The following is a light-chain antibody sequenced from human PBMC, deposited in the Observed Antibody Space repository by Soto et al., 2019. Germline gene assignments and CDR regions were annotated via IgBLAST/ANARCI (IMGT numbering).Light chain of an antibody. J-gene: IGKJ1*01. CDR3: QQYYSTPPT. CDR1: QSVLYSSNNRNY. V-gene: IGKV4-1*01. Sequence: DIVMTQSPDSLAVSLGERATINCKSSQSVLYSSNNRNYLAWYQQKPGQPPKLLIYWASTRESGVPDRFSGSRSVTDFTLTISSLQAEDVAVYYCQQYYSTPPTFGQGTKVEIK. CDR2: WAS.